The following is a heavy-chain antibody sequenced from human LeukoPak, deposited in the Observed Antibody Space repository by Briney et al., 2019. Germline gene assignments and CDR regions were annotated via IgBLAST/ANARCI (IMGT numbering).Heavy chain of an antibody. CDR1: GYTFTSYD. Sequence: ASVKVSCKASGYTFTSYDINWVRQATGQGLEWMGWMNPNSGNTGYAQKFQGRVTMTRNTSISTAYMELSSLRSEDTAVYYCARAAARDYDFWSGYYVHYWGQGTLVTVSS. CDR3: ARAAARDYDFWSGYYVHY. V-gene: IGHV1-8*01. D-gene: IGHD3-3*01. CDR2: MNPNSGNT. J-gene: IGHJ4*02.